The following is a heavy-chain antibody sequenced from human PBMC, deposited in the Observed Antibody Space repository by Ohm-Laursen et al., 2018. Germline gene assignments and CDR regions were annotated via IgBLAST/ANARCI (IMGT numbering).Heavy chain of an antibody. Sequence: GASVKVSCKASGYTFSSYDIIWVRQASGQGPEWMGWMNPNSHNTGYARKFRGRVSMTSDSSISTAYMELYSLTSEDMATYYCARAVRYQLLSDPWGQGTLVTVSS. J-gene: IGHJ5*02. CDR2: MNPNSHNT. CDR3: ARAVRYQLLSDP. CDR1: GYTFSSYD. D-gene: IGHD4-23*01. V-gene: IGHV1-8*01.